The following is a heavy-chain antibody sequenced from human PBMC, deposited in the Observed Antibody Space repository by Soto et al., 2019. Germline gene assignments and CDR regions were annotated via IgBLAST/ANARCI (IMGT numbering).Heavy chain of an antibody. J-gene: IGHJ6*02. CDR2: IYYSGST. CDR3: ARDRFSRDSSGYMTWYGMDV. Sequence: SETLSLTCTVSGGSISSYYWSWIRQPPGKGLEWIGYIYYSGSTNYNPSLKSRVTISVDTSKNQFSLKLSSVTAADTAVYYCARDRFSRDSSGYMTWYGMDVWGQGTTVTVS. CDR1: GGSISSYY. D-gene: IGHD3-22*01. V-gene: IGHV4-59*01.